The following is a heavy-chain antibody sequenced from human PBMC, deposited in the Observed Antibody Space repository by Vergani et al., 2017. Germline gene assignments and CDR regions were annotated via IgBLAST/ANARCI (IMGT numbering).Heavy chain of an antibody. CDR2: IKSKTDGGTT. CDR1: GFTFSNAW. V-gene: IGHV3-15*01. CDR3: AKVGIAARPNDY. D-gene: IGHD6-6*01. J-gene: IGHJ4*02. Sequence: EVQLVESGGGLVKPGGSLRLSCAASGFTFSNAWMSWVRQAPGKGLEWVGRIKSKTDGGTTDYAAPVKGRFTISRDNSKNTLYLQMNSLRAEDTAVYYCAKVGIAARPNDYWGQGTLVTVSS.